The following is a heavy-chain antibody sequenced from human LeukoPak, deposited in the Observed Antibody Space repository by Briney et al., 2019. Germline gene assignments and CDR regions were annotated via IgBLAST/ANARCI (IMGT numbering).Heavy chain of an antibody. V-gene: IGHV4-34*01. CDR2: INHSGST. J-gene: IGHJ5*02. CDR1: GGSFSGYY. CDR3: ARGRKRSIVGATNWFDP. D-gene: IGHD1-26*01. Sequence: PSETLSLTCAVYGGSFSGYYWSWIRQPPGKGLEWIGEINHSGSTNYNPSLKSRVTISVDTSKNQFSLKLSSVTAADTAAYYCARGRKRSIVGATNWFDPWGQGTLVTVSS.